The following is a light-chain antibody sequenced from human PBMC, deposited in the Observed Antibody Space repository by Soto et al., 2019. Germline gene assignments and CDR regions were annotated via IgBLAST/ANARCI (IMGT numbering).Light chain of an antibody. J-gene: IGLJ1*01. Sequence: QSSLTQPLSVSVSPGQSVAISCTGTSNDVGAYDHVSWYQHSPDKAPKLLIFDVNKRPSGVPDRFSGSKSGNTASLTISGLQADDEAEYFCSSFAGTYSLYIFGSGTKVTV. V-gene: IGLV2-11*01. CDR2: DVN. CDR1: SNDVGAYDH. CDR3: SSFAGTYSLYI.